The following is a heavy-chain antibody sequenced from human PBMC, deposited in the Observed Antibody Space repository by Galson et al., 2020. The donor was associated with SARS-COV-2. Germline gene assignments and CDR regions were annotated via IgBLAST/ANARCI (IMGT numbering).Heavy chain of an antibody. CDR3: ARGDRGNDYFDY. CDR1: GFTFSSYW. V-gene: IGHV3-74*01. CDR2: IYSEGSST. J-gene: IGHJ4*02. Sequence: GGSLRLSCAVSGFTFSSYWMHWVRQAPGKGLVWVSRIYSEGSSTSYADSVKGRFTISGDNAKNTLYLQMNSLRAEDTAVYYCARGDRGNDYFDYWGQGTLVTVSS. D-gene: IGHD3-16*01.